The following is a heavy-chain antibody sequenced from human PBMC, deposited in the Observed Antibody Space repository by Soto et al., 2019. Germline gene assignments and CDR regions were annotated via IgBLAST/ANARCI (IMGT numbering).Heavy chain of an antibody. Sequence: SETLSLTCTVSGGSISSYYWSWIRQPPGKGLEWIGYIYYSGSTNYNPSLKSRVTISVDASKSKNQLSLKLSSVTAADTAVYYCARDLVGATYGNWFDPWSQGTLVTVSS. V-gene: IGHV4-59*01. CDR3: ARDLVGATYGNWFDP. CDR2: IYYSGST. D-gene: IGHD1-26*01. J-gene: IGHJ5*02. CDR1: GGSISSYY.